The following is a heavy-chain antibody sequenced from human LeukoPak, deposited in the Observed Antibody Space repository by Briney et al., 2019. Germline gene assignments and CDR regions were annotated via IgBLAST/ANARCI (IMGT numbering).Heavy chain of an antibody. J-gene: IGHJ4*02. Sequence: QSGGSLRLSCAASGFTFSSYEMNWVRQAPGKGLEWVSYISSSGSTIYYADSVKGRFTISRDNAKNTLYLQMNSLRAEDTAVYYCARDRPYSGSHGGDYWGQGTLVTVSS. V-gene: IGHV3-48*03. D-gene: IGHD1-26*01. CDR3: ARDRPYSGSHGGDY. CDR1: GFTFSSYE. CDR2: ISSSGSTI.